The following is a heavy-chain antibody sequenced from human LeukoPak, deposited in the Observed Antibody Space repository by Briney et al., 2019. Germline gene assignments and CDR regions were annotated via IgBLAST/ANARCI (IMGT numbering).Heavy chain of an antibody. D-gene: IGHD3-16*01. V-gene: IGHV3-48*04. CDR2: ISSSSSAI. CDR3: ARGRQGPRGGPSFDY. J-gene: IGHJ4*02. CDR1: GFTFSYYT. Sequence: GGSLRLSCAVSGFTFSYYTMNWVRQAPGKGLEWVSYISSSSSAIYYADSVKGRFTISRDNAENSLYLQMNSLRAEDTAVYYCARGRQGPRGGPSFDYWGQGTLVTVSS.